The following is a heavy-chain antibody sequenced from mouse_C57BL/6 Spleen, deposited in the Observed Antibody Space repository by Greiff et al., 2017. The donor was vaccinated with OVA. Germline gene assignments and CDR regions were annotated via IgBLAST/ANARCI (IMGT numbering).Heavy chain of an antibody. D-gene: IGHD1-1*01. CDR2: IRNKANGYTT. CDR3: GRWDYYGSYFDV. J-gene: IGHJ1*03. CDR1: GFTFTDYY. V-gene: IGHV7-3*01. Sequence: EVMLVESGGGLVQPGGSLSLSCAASGFTFTDYYMSWVRQPPGKALEWLGFIRNKANGYTTEYSASVKGRFTISRDNSQSILYLQMNALRAEDSATYYCGRWDYYGSYFDVWGTGTTVTVSS.